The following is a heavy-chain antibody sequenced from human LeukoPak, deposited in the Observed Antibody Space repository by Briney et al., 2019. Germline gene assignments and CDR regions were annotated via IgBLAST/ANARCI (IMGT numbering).Heavy chain of an antibody. D-gene: IGHD6-19*01. CDR3: ARGSSSAVAAPGYFQH. CDR1: GFTFSNYN. CDR2: ISYSGSTI. V-gene: IGHV3-48*03. Sequence: AGGSLRLSCTASGFTFSNYNMNWVRQAPGKGLEWVSFISYSGSTIYYADSVKGRFTISRDNAKNSLYLQMNSLRAEDTAIYYCARGSSSAVAAPGYFQHWGQGTLVTVSS. J-gene: IGHJ1*01.